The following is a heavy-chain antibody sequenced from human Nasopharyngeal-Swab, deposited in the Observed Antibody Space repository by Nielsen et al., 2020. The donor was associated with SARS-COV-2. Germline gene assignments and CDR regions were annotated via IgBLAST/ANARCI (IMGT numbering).Heavy chain of an antibody. J-gene: IGHJ4*02. CDR1: GGSISSTFYY. V-gene: IGHV4-61*02. D-gene: IGHD2-8*01. CDR2: IHTTGST. CDR3: AGYTNGRMDY. Sequence: SETLSLTCTVTGGSISSTFYYWSWIRRPAGRGLEWIGRIHTTGSTNYNPSLKSRVTISVGTSKNLLFLKLTSVTAADTAVYYCAGYTNGRMDYWGQGTLVTVSS.